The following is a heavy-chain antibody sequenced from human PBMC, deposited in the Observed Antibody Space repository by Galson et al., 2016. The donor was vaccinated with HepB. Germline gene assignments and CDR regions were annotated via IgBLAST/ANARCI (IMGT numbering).Heavy chain of an antibody. CDR2: ISYSGST. CDR1: GGSISSGGYD. Sequence: TLSLTCTVSGGSISSGGYDWSWIRQHPGKGLEWIGYISYSGSTGYNPSLKSRVIMSVDTSKNQFSLKLISVTAADTAVYYCARDYKRFMDVWGKGITVTVSP. J-gene: IGHJ6*04. V-gene: IGHV4-31*03. CDR3: ARDYKRFMDV. D-gene: IGHD3-10*01.